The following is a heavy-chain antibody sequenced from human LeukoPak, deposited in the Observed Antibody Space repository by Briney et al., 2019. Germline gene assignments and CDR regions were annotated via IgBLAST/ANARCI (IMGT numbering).Heavy chain of an antibody. CDR1: GYTFTSYA. V-gene: IGHV1-3*01. CDR2: INAGNGNT. J-gene: IGHJ4*02. CDR3: ARAITYFVPYYYDSSGIRGPPGGY. D-gene: IGHD3-22*01. Sequence: ASVKVSCKASGYTFTSYAMHWVRQAPGQRLEWMGWINAGNGNTKYSQKFQGRVTTTRDTSASTAYMELSSLRSEDTAVYYCARAITYFVPYYYDSSGIRGPPGGYWGQGTLVTVSS.